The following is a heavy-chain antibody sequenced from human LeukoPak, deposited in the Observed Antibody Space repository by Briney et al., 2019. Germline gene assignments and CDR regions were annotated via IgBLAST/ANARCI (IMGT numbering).Heavy chain of an antibody. CDR1: GFTFSSYE. J-gene: IGHJ6*02. CDR2: ISDSGNTK. V-gene: IGHV3-48*03. Sequence: PGGSLRLSCAASGFTFSSYEMNWVRQAPGKGLEWISYISDSGNTKHYAESVKGRFTISRDSATNSWYLQMNSLRAEDTAVYYCARRLPYYGMDVWAQGTTVTVSS. CDR3: ARRLPYYGMDV.